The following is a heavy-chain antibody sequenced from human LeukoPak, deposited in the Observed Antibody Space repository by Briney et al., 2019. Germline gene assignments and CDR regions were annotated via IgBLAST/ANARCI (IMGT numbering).Heavy chain of an antibody. D-gene: IGHD2-21*02. Sequence: SETLSLTCTVSGGSISSSSYYWGWIRQPPGKGLEWIGSIYYSGSTYYNPSLKSRVTISVDTSKNQFSLKLSSVTAADTAVYYCARMVENVVVTATNWFDPWGQGTLVTVSS. CDR3: ARMVENVVVTATNWFDP. CDR1: GGSISSSSYY. CDR2: IYYSGST. V-gene: IGHV4-39*07. J-gene: IGHJ5*02.